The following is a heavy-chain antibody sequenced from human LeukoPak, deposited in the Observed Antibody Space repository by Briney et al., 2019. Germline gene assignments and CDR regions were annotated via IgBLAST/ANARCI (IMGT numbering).Heavy chain of an antibody. CDR2: IYDSGST. V-gene: IGHV4-39*07. J-gene: IGHJ5*02. CDR1: GGSIRSSYYY. Sequence: SETLSLTCTVSGGSIRSSYYYWGWIRQPPGKGLEWIGSIYDSGSTYYNPSLKSRVTISVDTSKNQFSLKLSSVTAADTAVYYCARAQGWFDPWGQGTLVTVSS. CDR3: ARAQGWFDP.